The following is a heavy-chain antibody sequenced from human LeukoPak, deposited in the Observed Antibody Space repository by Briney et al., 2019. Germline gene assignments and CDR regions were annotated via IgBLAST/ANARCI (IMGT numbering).Heavy chain of an antibody. CDR1: GFTFSSYN. CDR3: ARDSVYYDFWSPLPDY. Sequence: GGSLRLSCAASGFTFSSYNMNWVRQAPGKGLEWVSYISSSSSTIYYADSVKGRFTISRDNAKNSLYLQMNSLRAEDTAVYYCARDSVYYDFWSPLPDYWGQGTLVTVSS. D-gene: IGHD3-3*01. J-gene: IGHJ4*02. CDR2: ISSSSSTI. V-gene: IGHV3-48*01.